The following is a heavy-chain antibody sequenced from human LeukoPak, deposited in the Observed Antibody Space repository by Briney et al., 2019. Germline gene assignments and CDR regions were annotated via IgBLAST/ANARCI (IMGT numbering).Heavy chain of an antibody. D-gene: IGHD3-22*01. CDR3: AGTYYYDSSGSLGDY. Sequence: SVKVSSKASGGTFSSYAISWVRQAPGQGLEWMGGIIPIFGTANYAQKFQGRVTITTDESTSTAYMELSSLRSEDTAVYYCAGTYYYDSSGSLGDYWGQGTLVTVSS. CDR1: GGTFSSYA. V-gene: IGHV1-69*05. CDR2: IIPIFGTA. J-gene: IGHJ4*02.